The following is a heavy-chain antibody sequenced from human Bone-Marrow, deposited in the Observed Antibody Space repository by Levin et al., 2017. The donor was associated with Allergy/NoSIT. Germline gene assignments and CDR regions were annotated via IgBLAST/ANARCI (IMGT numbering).Heavy chain of an antibody. J-gene: IGHJ5*02. CDR3: ARDPRRYYYGSGTLGWIDP. D-gene: IGHD3-10*01. CDR2: ISGSSGYT. Sequence: GGSLRLSCVGSGFSFNVYTMNWVRQAPGKGLEWVSSISGSSGYTFYADSVKGRFTISRDNAKNSVYLQMNSLRVEDTAVYYCARDPRRYYYGSGTLGWIDPWGQGTLVTVSS. V-gene: IGHV3-21*01. CDR1: GFSFNVYT.